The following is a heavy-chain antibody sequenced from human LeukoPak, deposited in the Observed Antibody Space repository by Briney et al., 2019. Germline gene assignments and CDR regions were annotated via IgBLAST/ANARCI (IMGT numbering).Heavy chain of an antibody. CDR1: GGSISSSSFH. CDR3: ARSFGGNSVNWYFDL. D-gene: IGHD4-23*01. Sequence: SDTLSLTCTLSGGSISSSSFHGGCIRQPPGKGLEWIGSIFYSGSTYYNPSLKSRVTISVDTSKNQFSLKLSSVTASDTAVYYCARSFGGNSVNWYFDLWGRGTLVTVSS. V-gene: IGHV4-39*01. J-gene: IGHJ2*01. CDR2: IFYSGST.